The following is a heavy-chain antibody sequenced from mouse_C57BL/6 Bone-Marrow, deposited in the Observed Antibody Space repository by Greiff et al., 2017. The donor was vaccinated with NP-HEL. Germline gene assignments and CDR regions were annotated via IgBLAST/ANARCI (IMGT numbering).Heavy chain of an antibody. J-gene: IGHJ2*01. CDR2: IHPNSGST. D-gene: IGHD2-13*01. CDR3: ARSGRGNGDIDC. Sequence: QVQLQQSGAELVKPGALVKLSRKASGYTFTSYWMHWVKQRPGQGLEWIGMIHPNSGSTNYNEKFKSKATLTVDKSSSTAYMQLSNLTSEDYAVYYCARSGRGNGDIDCWSQDTTLTVSS. V-gene: IGHV1-64*01. CDR1: GYTFTSYW.